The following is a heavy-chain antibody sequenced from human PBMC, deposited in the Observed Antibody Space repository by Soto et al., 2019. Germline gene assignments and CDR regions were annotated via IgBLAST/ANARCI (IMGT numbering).Heavy chain of an antibody. Sequence: WETLSLTCAVYGGSFSGYYWSWIRQPPGKGLEWIGEINHSGSTNYNPSLKSRVTISVDTSKNQFSLKLSSVTAADTAVYYCARGRSVVVVPAAIDRYNWFDPWGQGTLVTVSS. CDR1: GGSFSGYY. J-gene: IGHJ5*02. CDR3: ARGRSVVVVPAAIDRYNWFDP. V-gene: IGHV4-34*01. CDR2: INHSGST. D-gene: IGHD2-2*02.